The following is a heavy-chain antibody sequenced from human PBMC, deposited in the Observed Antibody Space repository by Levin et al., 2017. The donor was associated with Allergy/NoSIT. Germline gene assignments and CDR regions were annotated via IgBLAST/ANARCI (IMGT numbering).Heavy chain of an antibody. J-gene: IGHJ6*02. V-gene: IGHV4-59*01. CDR1: GGSISSYY. D-gene: IGHD4-17*01. CDR3: ARDRTTVTTNDVYYYGMDV. CDR2: IHYSGST. Sequence: PSETLFLTCTVSGGSISSYYWSWIRQPPGKGLEWIGYIHYSGSTKYNPSLKSRVTISVDTSKNQFSLKLNSVTAADTAVYYCARDRTTVTTNDVYYYGMDVWGQGTTVTVSS.